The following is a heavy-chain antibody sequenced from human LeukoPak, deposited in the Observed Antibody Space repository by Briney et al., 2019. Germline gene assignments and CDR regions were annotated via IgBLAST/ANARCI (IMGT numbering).Heavy chain of an antibody. D-gene: IGHD2-21*02. CDR1: GFPFSNHA. J-gene: IGHJ5*02. CDR3: VREAGYCASVCLKSTSFDP. V-gene: IGHV3-23*01. CDR2: ISNGNT. Sequence: GGSLRLSCAASGFPFSNHAMSWVRQPPGKGLEWVSAISNGNTYYADSVRGRFTISRDDSRNMVYLRMNSLRVEDTARYYCVREAGYCASVCLKSTSFDPWGQGTLVTVSS.